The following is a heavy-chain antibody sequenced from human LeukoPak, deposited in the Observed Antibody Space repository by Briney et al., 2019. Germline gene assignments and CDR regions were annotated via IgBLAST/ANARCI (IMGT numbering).Heavy chain of an antibody. Sequence: PGGSLRYSCAASGFIFSNHRMNCGRQAPGKGPEWISYISNSGGTIYYAGSVKGRFTISRDNARNSLYLQMNSLRAEDTAVYCCATPYGGQGYWGQGTLVTVSS. V-gene: IGHV3-48*03. CDR3: ATPYGGQGY. J-gene: IGHJ1*01. CDR2: ISNSGGTI. CDR1: GFIFSNHR. D-gene: IGHD4-23*01.